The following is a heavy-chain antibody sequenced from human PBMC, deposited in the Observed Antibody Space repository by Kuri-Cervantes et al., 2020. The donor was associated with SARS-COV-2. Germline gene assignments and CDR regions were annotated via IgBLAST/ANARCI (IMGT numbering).Heavy chain of an antibody. V-gene: IGHV1-18*01. J-gene: IGHJ6*02. D-gene: IGHD7-27*01. CDR2: ISAYNGNT. CDR1: GYTFTSYG. Sequence: ASVKVSCKASGYTFTSYGISWVRQAPGQWLEWMGWISAYNGNTNYAQKLQGRVTMTTDTSTSTAYMELRSLRSDDTAVYYCAVLTGESGPYYYYGMDVWGQGTTVTVSS. CDR3: AVLTGESGPYYYYGMDV.